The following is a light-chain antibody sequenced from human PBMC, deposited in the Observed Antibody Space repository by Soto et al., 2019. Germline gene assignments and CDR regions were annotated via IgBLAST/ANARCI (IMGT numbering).Light chain of an antibody. CDR1: SSDVGGYNY. CDR2: DVS. CDR3: SSYTGSSIVV. Sequence: QSALTQPASVSGSTGQSITISCTGTSSDVGGYNYVSWYQQHPGKAPKLMIYDVSNRPSGVSNRFSGSKSGNTASLTISGLQAEDEADYYCSSYTGSSIVVFGGGTKLTVL. J-gene: IGLJ2*01. V-gene: IGLV2-14*01.